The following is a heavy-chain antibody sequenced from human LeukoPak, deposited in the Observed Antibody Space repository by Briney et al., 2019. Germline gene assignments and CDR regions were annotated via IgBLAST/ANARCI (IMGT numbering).Heavy chain of an antibody. J-gene: IGHJ4*02. CDR2: IYHSGST. D-gene: IGHD5-24*01. Sequence: SETLSLTCTVSGYSISSGYYWGWIRQPPGQGLEWIGSIYHSGSTYYNPSLKSRVTISVDTSKNQFSLKLSSVTAADTTVYYCTRERRDGYKVYFDYWGQGTLVTVSS. V-gene: IGHV4-38-2*02. CDR1: GYSISSGYY. CDR3: TRERRDGYKVYFDY.